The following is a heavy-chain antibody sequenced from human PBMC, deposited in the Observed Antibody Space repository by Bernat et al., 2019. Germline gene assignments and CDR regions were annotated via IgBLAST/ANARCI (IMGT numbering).Heavy chain of an antibody. V-gene: IGHV4-34*01. D-gene: IGHD4-17*01. J-gene: IGHJ6*03. CDR3: ARTRTTVTPTRGYYYYMDV. CDR1: GGSFSGYY. CDR2: INHSGST. Sequence: QVQLQQWGAGLLKPSETLSLTCAVYGGSFSGYYWSWIRQPPGKGLEWIGEINHSGSTNYNPSLKSRVTISVDTSKNQFSLKLSYVTAADTAVYYCARTRTTVTPTRGYYYYMDVWGKGTTVTVSS.